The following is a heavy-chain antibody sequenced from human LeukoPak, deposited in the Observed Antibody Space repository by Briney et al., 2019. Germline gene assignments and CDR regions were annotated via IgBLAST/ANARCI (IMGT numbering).Heavy chain of an antibody. CDR3: ARVELATQNFDY. CDR2: INPNSGGT. CDR1: GYTFTGYY. V-gene: IGHV1-2*06. Sequence: GASVKVSCKASGYTFTGYYMHWVRQAPGQGLEWMGRINPNSGGTNYAQKFQGRVTMTRDTSISTAYMELSRLRSDDTAVYYCARVELATQNFDYWGQGTLVTVSS. D-gene: IGHD1-7*01. J-gene: IGHJ4*02.